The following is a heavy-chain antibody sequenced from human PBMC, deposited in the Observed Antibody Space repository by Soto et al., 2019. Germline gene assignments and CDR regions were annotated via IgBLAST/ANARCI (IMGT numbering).Heavy chain of an antibody. D-gene: IGHD3-9*01. J-gene: IGHJ3*02. CDR3: AREVRYFDPRAFDI. CDR2: IGGAGSNI. CDR1: GFTFSEYA. V-gene: IGHV3-23*01. Sequence: PGGSLRLSCAASGFTFSEYAMTWVRQAPGKGLEWVSVIGGAGSNIYYADTVEGRFTVSRDDSKNTLYLRMDSLRVEDTAVYYCAREVRYFDPRAFDIWGQGTMVTVSS.